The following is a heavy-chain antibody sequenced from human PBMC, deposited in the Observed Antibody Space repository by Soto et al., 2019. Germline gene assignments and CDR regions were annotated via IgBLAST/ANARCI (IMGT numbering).Heavy chain of an antibody. V-gene: IGHV1-18*01. CDR2: ISDYNGNT. Sequence: ASVKVSCRASGYPFTSYGISWVRHAPGQGLEWMGWISDYNGNTNYAQKLQGRVTMTTDTSTSTAYMELRSLRSDGTAVYYCARQRAAAGIDDDYWGQGTLVTVSS. CDR3: ARQRAAAGIDDDY. CDR1: GYPFTSYG. J-gene: IGHJ4*02. D-gene: IGHD6-13*01.